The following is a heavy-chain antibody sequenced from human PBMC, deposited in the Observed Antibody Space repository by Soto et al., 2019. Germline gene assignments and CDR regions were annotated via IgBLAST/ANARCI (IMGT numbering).Heavy chain of an antibody. Sequence: SETLSLTCTVSGGSISSYYWSWIRQPPGKGLEWIGYIYYSGSTNYNPSLKSRVTISVDTSKYQFSLKLGSVTAADTAVYYCARLPSRAAAGQSTDYWGQGTLVTVSS. CDR1: GGSISSYY. CDR3: ARLPSRAAAGQSTDY. J-gene: IGHJ4*02. D-gene: IGHD6-13*01. CDR2: IYYSGST. V-gene: IGHV4-59*08.